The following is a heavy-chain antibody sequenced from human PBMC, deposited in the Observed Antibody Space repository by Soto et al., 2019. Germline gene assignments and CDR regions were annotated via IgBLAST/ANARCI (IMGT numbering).Heavy chain of an antibody. Sequence: PEETLSLTCAVYGGSFSGYYWSWIRQPPGKGLEWIGEINHSGSTNYNPSLKSRVTISVDTSKNQFSLKLSSVTAADTAVYYCARRAGTIYYYYYYGMDVWGQGTTVTVSS. V-gene: IGHV4-34*01. D-gene: IGHD6-13*01. J-gene: IGHJ6*02. CDR1: GGSFSGYY. CDR2: INHSGST. CDR3: ARRAGTIYYYYYYGMDV.